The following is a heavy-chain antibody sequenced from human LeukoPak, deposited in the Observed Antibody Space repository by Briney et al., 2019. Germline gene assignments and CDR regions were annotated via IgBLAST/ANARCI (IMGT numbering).Heavy chain of an antibody. Sequence: ASVKVSCKASGYTFTSYDINWVRQATGQGLEWMGWMNPNSGNTGYAQKFQGRVTMTRNTSISTAYMELSSLRSEDTAVYYCARDDYYGSGSYRGFDYWGQGTLVTVSS. J-gene: IGHJ4*02. CDR3: ARDDYYGSGSYRGFDY. D-gene: IGHD3-10*01. V-gene: IGHV1-8*01. CDR2: MNPNSGNT. CDR1: GYTFTSYD.